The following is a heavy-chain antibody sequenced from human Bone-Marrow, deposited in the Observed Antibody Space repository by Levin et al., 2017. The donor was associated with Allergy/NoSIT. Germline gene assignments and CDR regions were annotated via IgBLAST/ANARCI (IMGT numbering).Heavy chain of an antibody. Sequence: ASVKVSCKASGYTFTSYIIHWVRQAPGQGLDWMGIINPRDDSTTYAQKFQGRVTMTRDTSTSTVYLELSSLRSEDTAVYYCARDSEVGITGYYDAFDIWGQGTMVIVSS. J-gene: IGHJ3*02. CDR3: ARDSEVGITGYYDAFDI. CDR1: GYTFTSYI. D-gene: IGHD3-22*01. CDR2: INPRDDST. V-gene: IGHV1-46*01.